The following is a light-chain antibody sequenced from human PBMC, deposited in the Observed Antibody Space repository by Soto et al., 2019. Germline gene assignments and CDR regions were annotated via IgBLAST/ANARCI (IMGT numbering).Light chain of an antibody. CDR3: QQFSSYPLT. CDR1: QSVSSSY. V-gene: IGKV3-20*01. CDR2: AAS. J-gene: IGKJ4*01. Sequence: EIVLTRSPGTLSLSPGERATLSCRASQSVSSSYLAWYQQKPGQAPRLLIYAASSRATGIPDRFSGGGSGTDFTLTISRLEPEDFAVYYCQQFSSYPLTFGGGTKVDI.